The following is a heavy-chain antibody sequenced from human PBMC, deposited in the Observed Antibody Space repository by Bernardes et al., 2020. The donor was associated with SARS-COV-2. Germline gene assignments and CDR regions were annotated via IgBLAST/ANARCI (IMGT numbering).Heavy chain of an antibody. J-gene: IGHJ6*02. CDR3: AKGGPGGFLEWGSGIWNWMDV. Sequence: GGSLRLSCAASGFTFSFSSYAMSWVRQAPGKGLEWVSAIGGSGGRTYYADSVKGRFTISRDNSKNTLYLQMNSLRAEDTAVYYCAKGGPGGFLEWGSGIWNWMDVWGQGTTVTVSS. V-gene: IGHV3-23*01. CDR1: GFTFSFSSYA. D-gene: IGHD3-3*01. CDR2: IGGSGGRT.